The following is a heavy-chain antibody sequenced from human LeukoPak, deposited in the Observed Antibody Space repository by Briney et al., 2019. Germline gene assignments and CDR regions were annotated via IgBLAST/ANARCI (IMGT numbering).Heavy chain of an antibody. CDR3: EKRDYYDSSGYAPLFDD. V-gene: IGHV3-23*01. CDR2: ISGNGGKI. D-gene: IGHD3-22*01. CDR1: GFTFSNYA. Sequence: GGSLRLSCAASGFTFSNYAMAWVRQARGKGLEWVSGISGNGGKIYYADSVKGRFTISRDNSKNTLYLQMNSLRGEDTAVYFCEKRDYYDSSGYAPLFDDGGQGNLATVSP. J-gene: IGHJ4*02.